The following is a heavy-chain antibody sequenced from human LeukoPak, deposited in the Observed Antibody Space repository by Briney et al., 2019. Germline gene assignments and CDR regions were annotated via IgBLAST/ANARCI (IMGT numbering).Heavy chain of an antibody. V-gene: IGHV3-23*01. CDR1: GFTFSTND. J-gene: IGHJ6*02. Sequence: GGSLRLSCAASGFTFSTNDMSWVRQAPGKGLQWVSGIAVSDGRTYYADSVKGRFTISRDNSKNTLYLQMNSLRAEDTAVYYCARAQYSSRIYGMDVWGQGTTVTVSS. D-gene: IGHD6-13*01. CDR2: IAVSDGRT. CDR3: ARAQYSSRIYGMDV.